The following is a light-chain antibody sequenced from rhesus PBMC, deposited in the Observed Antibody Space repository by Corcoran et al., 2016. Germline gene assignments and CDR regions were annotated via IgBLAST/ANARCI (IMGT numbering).Light chain of an antibody. CDR3: QPYSSSPYS. CDR1: QRISSW. V-gene: IGKV1-22*01. J-gene: IGKJ2*01. Sequence: DIQMTQSPSSLSASVGDTVTITCRASQRISSWLAWYQQKPGKAPKLLISKASSLQSGVPSRFSGSGSGTELTLTISSLQSEDFETYYCQPYSSSPYSFGQGTKVEIK. CDR2: KAS.